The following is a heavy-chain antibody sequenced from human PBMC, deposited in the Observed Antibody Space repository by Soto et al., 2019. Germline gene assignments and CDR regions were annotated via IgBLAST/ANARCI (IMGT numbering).Heavy chain of an antibody. CDR1: GASISGGDYY. V-gene: IGHV4-30-4*01. CDR3: ARATYDSSTYYLDY. Sequence: QVQLQESGPGLVKPSQTLSLTCTVSGASISGGDYYWTWIPQPPGKGLEWIGSIYYTGNTYSNPSLESRLSISVDPSNNQFALRLTSVTAPDTAIYYCARATYDSSTYYLDYWGQGTLVTVSS. D-gene: IGHD3-22*01. CDR2: IYYTGNT. J-gene: IGHJ4*02.